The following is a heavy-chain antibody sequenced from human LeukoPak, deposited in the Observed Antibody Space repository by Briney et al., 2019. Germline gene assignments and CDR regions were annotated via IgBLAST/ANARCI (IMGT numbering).Heavy chain of an antibody. CDR1: GFTVSSNY. J-gene: IGHJ4*02. V-gene: IGHV3-53*05. CDR3: AKEWSGCSSTSCYDY. D-gene: IGHD2-2*01. CDR2: IYSGGST. Sequence: GGSLRLSCAASGFTVSSNYMSWVRQAPGKGLEWVSVIYSGGSTYYADSVKGRFTISRDNSKNTLYLQMNSLRAEDTAVYYCAKEWSGCSSTSCYDYWGQGTLVTVSS.